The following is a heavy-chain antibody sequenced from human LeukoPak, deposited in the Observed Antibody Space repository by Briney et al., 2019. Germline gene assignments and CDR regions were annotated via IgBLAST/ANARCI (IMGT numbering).Heavy chain of an antibody. Sequence: GASVKVSCKASGYTFTSYDINWVRQATGQGLEWMGWMNPNSGNTGYAQKFQGRVTMTRDTSISTAYMELSRLRSDDTAVYYCARAMSYSSSWYLGHAFDIWGQGTMVTVSS. D-gene: IGHD6-13*01. J-gene: IGHJ3*02. CDR2: MNPNSGNT. CDR1: GYTFTSYD. CDR3: ARAMSYSSSWYLGHAFDI. V-gene: IGHV1-8*02.